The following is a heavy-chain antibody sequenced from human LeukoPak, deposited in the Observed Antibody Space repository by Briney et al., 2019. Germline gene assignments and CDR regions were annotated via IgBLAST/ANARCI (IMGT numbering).Heavy chain of an antibody. CDR2: IYWDDDK. J-gene: IGHJ4*02. CDR1: GFSLSTSGVG. V-gene: IGHV2-5*02. D-gene: IGHD3-22*01. Sequence: SGPTLVKPTQTLTLTCTFSGFSLSTSGVGVGWIRQPPGKALEWLALIYWDDDKRYSPSLKSRLTITKDTSKNQVVLTMTNMDPVDTATYYCARVPYYDSSGSLDYWGQGTLVTVS. CDR3: ARVPYYDSSGSLDY.